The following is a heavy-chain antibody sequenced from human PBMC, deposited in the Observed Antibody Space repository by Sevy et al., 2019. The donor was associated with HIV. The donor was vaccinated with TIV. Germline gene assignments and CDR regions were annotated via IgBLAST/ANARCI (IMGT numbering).Heavy chain of an antibody. V-gene: IGHV3-30*02. J-gene: IGHJ4*02. CDR1: GFSFSSYG. CDR2: IQYDGSNK. Sequence: GGSLRLSCAASGFSFSSYGMHWVRQAPGKGLERMSYIQYDGSNKDYADSVKGRFTISRDNSKNTLYLKMNSLRVEDTAVFYWVKEGGGEGGDHWCQGTLVTVSS. D-gene: IGHD2-21*01. CDR3: VKEGGGEGGDH.